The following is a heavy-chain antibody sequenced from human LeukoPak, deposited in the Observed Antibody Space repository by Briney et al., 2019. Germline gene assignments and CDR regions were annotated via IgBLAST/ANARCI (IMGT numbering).Heavy chain of an antibody. V-gene: IGHV3-21*01. J-gene: IGHJ4*02. CDR1: GFTFSSYS. CDR3: ARDGDSGYDYTSDY. Sequence: GGSLRLSCAASGFTFSSYSMNWVRQAPGKGLEWVSSISSSSSYIYYADSVKGRFTISRGNAKNSLYLQMNSLRAEDTAVYYCARDGDSGYDYTSDYWGQGTLVTVSS. D-gene: IGHD5-12*01. CDR2: ISSSSSYI.